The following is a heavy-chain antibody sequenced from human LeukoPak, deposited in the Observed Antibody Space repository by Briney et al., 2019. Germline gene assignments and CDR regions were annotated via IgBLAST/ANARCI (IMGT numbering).Heavy chain of an antibody. D-gene: IGHD5-18*01. CDR1: GFTFSNAW. V-gene: IGHV3-30*18. CDR3: AKSLYSYGRFDY. Sequence: GGSLRLSCAASGFTFSNAWMNWVRQAPGKGLEWVAVISYDGSNKYYADSVKGRFTISRDNSKNTLYLQMNSLRAEDTAVYYCAKSLYSYGRFDYWGQGTLVTVSS. CDR2: ISYDGSNK. J-gene: IGHJ4*02.